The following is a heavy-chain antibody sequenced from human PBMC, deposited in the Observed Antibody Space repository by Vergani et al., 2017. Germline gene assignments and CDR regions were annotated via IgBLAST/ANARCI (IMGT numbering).Heavy chain of an antibody. Sequence: QVQLVQSGAEVKKPGASVKVSCKASGYTFTSYGISWVRQAPGQGLEWMGWISAYNGNTNYAQKLQGRVTMTTDTSTSTAYMELRSLRSEDTAVYYCATTKWQQPLGPRYYYYMDVWGKGTTVTVSS. CDR1: GYTFTSYG. D-gene: IGHD6-13*01. J-gene: IGHJ6*03. CDR2: ISAYNGNT. V-gene: IGHV1-18*04. CDR3: ATTKWQQPLGPRYYYYMDV.